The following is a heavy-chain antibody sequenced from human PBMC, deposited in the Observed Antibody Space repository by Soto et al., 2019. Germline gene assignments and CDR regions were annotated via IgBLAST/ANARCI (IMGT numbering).Heavy chain of an antibody. J-gene: IGHJ5*02. D-gene: IGHD3-10*01. CDR3: ARRGTADYYGSGSSYHWFDP. V-gene: IGHV1-8*01. CDR2: MKPNSGNT. CDR1: GYTFTSYD. Sequence: GGPVKVSCKASGYTFTSYDINWVRQATGQGLEGMGWMKPNSGNTGYAQKFQGRVTMTRNTPINTAYKELSSPRTEDTTVYHCARRGTADYYGSGSSYHWFDPWGQGTLVTVSS.